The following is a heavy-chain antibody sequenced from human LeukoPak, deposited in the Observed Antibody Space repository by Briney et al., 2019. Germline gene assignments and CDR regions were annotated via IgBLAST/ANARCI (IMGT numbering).Heavy chain of an antibody. J-gene: IGHJ4*02. CDR2: INPIGVST. V-gene: IGHV1-46*01. Sequence: ASVKISCKTSGYTFTGYYMHWVRHAPVQRLVWMGIINPIGVSTSYAQKFQGRVTMTRDMSTSTVYMELSSLRCEDTAVYHCARAWSGGHNYFGGYWGQGTLVTVSS. CDR1: GYTFTGYY. D-gene: IGHD5-24*01. CDR3: ARAWSGGHNYFGGY.